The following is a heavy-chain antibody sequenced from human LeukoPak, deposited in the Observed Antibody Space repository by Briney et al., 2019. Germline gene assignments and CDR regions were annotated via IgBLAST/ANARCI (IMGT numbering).Heavy chain of an antibody. CDR3: ARGEPVDY. Sequence: SETLSLTCTVSGDSISTYYWSWVRQSPGKGLEWTGYSYYSGITSYNPSLKRRVTMSVDESKNQLSLKVNSVTAADTAVYYCARGEPVDYWGQGTLVTVSS. D-gene: IGHD1-14*01. CDR2: SYYSGIT. J-gene: IGHJ4*02. CDR1: GDSISTYY. V-gene: IGHV4-59*01.